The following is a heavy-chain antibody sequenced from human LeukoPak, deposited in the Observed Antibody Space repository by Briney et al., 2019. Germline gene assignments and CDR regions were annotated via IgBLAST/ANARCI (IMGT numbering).Heavy chain of an antibody. CDR1: GFTFGDYA. CDR3: TKVEWELPRK. J-gene: IGHJ4*02. V-gene: IGHV3-49*04. CDR2: IRSKTYGGTT. D-gene: IGHD1-26*01. Sequence: PGRSLRLSCRTSGFTFGDYAMSWVRQAPGKGLEWVGFIRSKTYGGTTEYDASVKGRFTISRDGSKSTAYLQMNSLKTEDTGVYYCTKVEWELPRKWGQGTQVTVST.